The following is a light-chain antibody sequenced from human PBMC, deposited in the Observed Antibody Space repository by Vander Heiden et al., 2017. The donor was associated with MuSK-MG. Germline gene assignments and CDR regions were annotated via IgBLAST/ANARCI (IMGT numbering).Light chain of an antibody. CDR1: NIGSKS. J-gene: IGLJ2*01. V-gene: IGLV3-21*02. Sequence: SYVLTQPPSVSVAPGPTARLTCGGNNIGSKSVHWYQQKPGQAPVLVVYDDSDRPSGIPERFSGSNSGNTATLTISRGEAGDEADYYCQVWERSSDHVVFGGGTKLTVL. CDR2: DDS. CDR3: QVWERSSDHVV.